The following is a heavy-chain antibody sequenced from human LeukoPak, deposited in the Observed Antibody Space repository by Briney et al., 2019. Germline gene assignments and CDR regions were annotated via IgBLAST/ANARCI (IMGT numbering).Heavy chain of an antibody. CDR3: ARIVGALRGVAAFDI. V-gene: IGHV1-18*01. J-gene: IGHJ3*02. CDR2: ISLYNPKT. D-gene: IGHD1-26*01. Sequence: ASVKVSCKASGYTFTSYAISWVRQAPGQGLDWMGWISLYNPKTNYAQKFQGRVTMTRDTSTSTVYMELSSLRSEDTAVYYCARIVGALRGVAAFDIWGQGTMATVSS. CDR1: GYTFTSYA.